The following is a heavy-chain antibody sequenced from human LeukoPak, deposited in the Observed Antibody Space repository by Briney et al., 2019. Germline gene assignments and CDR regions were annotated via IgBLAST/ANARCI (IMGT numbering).Heavy chain of an antibody. J-gene: IGHJ4*02. Sequence: GASVKVSCKASGYTFTSYDFNRVRQATGQRPEWMGWMSPNGGDTGYAQKFQDRVTMTRNTSISTAYMELSSLRSDDTAVYYCARGPPNWGYDYWGPGTLVTVSS. CDR2: MSPNGGDT. V-gene: IGHV1-8*01. D-gene: IGHD7-27*01. CDR3: ARGPPNWGYDY. CDR1: GYTFTSYD.